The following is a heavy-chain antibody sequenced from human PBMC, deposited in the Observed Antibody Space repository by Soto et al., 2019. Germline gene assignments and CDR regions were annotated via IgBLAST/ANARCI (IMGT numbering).Heavy chain of an antibody. CDR3: VRDRDRRWFDP. CDR1: GFIVSDFY. J-gene: IGHJ5*02. D-gene: IGHD3-10*01. CDR2: ISSDGDST. Sequence: QLVESGGGLVKPGGSLRLSCEASGFIVSDFYMARIRQAPGKGLEWVSYISSDGDSTYADSVKGRFTISRDNAKNSLYLQMNSLRVEDTAVYYCVRDRDRRWFDPWGQGTLVTVSS. V-gene: IGHV3-11*01.